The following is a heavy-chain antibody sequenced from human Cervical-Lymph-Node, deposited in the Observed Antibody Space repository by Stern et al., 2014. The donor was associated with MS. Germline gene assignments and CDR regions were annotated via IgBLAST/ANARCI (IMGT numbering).Heavy chain of an antibody. V-gene: IGHV5-51*01. CDR1: GYSFTDYW. CDR2: INPGDSDT. Sequence: EVQLVESGAEVKKPGESLRISCKGSGYSFTDYWVGWVRQTPGKGLEWMGSINPGDSDTRYSPSFQGQVTLSVDKSISTAYLQWSSLRASDPAMYYCARLWEYDYLWRNYVRHYDYWGQGTLVTVSS. J-gene: IGHJ4*02. D-gene: IGHD3-16*01. CDR3: ARLWEYDYLWRNYVRHYDY.